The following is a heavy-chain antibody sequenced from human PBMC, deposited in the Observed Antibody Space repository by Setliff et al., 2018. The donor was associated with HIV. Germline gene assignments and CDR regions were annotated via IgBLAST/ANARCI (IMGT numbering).Heavy chain of an antibody. Sequence: GGSLRLSCVASGFSFNTAWMTWVRQAPGKGLEWVGRIKTTNDGGTREYGAPVEGRFSISRDDSKNTLFLQMRSLRAEDTAVYYCAKDIGTTHLYYFDSWGQGTLVTVSS. D-gene: IGHD2-15*01. CDR2: IKTTNDGGTR. J-gene: IGHJ4*02. V-gene: IGHV3-15*01. CDR1: GFSFNTAW. CDR3: AKDIGTTHLYYFDS.